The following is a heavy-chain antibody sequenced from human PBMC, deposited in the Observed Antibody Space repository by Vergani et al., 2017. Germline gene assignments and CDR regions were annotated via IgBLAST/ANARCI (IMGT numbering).Heavy chain of an antibody. CDR1: GYSFTSYW. CDR2: IYPGDSDT. V-gene: IGHV5-51*01. Sequence: EVQLVQSGAEVKKPGESLKISCTGSGYSFTSYWIGWVRQMPGKGLEWMGIIYPGDSDTRYSPSFQGQVTISADKSISTAYLPWSSLKASDTAMYYCARLGLDDCSGGSCYQRIYGYFDLWGRGTLVTVSS. CDR3: ARLGLDDCSGGSCYQRIYGYFDL. D-gene: IGHD2-15*01. J-gene: IGHJ2*01.